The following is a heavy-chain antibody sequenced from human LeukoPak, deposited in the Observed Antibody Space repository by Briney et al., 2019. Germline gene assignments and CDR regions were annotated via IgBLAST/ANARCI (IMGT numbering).Heavy chain of an antibody. CDR2: IRTSRDYI. Sequence: GGSLRLSCAASGFTVGNNHMNWVRQAPGKGLEWVSSIRTSRDYIYYADSVKGRFTISRDNAKNSLYLQMDSLRAEDTAMYYCARDLYYYDSPSYYFGHYGLDVWGQGTTVTVSS. V-gene: IGHV3-21*01. D-gene: IGHD3-22*01. J-gene: IGHJ6*02. CDR1: GFTVGNNH. CDR3: ARDLYYYDSPSYYFGHYGLDV.